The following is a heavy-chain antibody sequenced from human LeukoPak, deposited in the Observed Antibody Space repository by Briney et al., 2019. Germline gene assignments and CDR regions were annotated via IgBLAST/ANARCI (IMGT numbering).Heavy chain of an antibody. J-gene: IGHJ4*02. V-gene: IGHV1-69*05. D-gene: IGHD4-17*01. Sequence: SVKVSCKAFGGTFSSYAISWVRQAPGQGLEWMGGIIPIFGTANYAQKFQGRVTITTDESTSTAYMELSSLRSEDTAVYYCAMSTVTTEDGDYWGQGTLVTVSS. CDR2: IIPIFGTA. CDR3: AMSTVTTEDGDY. CDR1: GGTFSSYA.